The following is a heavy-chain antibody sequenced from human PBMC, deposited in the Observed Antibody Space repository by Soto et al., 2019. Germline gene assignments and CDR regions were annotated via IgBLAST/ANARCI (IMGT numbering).Heavy chain of an antibody. V-gene: IGHV4-30-4*01. D-gene: IGHD7-27*01. CDR1: GDSISNLDYF. CDR3: ARGRYCLTGRCFPNWFDS. Sequence: SETLSLTCSVSGDSISNLDYFWAWIRQPPGQALEYIGYIYKSAIPYYNPSFESRVAISVYTSKSQFSLNVTSVTAADTAVYFCARGRYCLTGRCFPNWFDSWGQGALVTVSS. CDR2: IYKSAIP. J-gene: IGHJ5*01.